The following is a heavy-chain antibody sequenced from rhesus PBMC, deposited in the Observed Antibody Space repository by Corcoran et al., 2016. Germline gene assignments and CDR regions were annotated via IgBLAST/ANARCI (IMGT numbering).Heavy chain of an antibody. D-gene: IGHD4-23*01. Sequence: QVQLQQWGEGLVKPSETLSLTCAVYGGSVSGYWWGWIRQPPGKGLEWVGRIRSGGSTNSNPSLKGVVTISINTSRAQFSLKLSSVTAADTAVYYCARLILYSKMDYWGQGVLVTVSS. CDR2: IRSGGST. CDR1: GGSVSGYW. V-gene: IGHV4-160*01. J-gene: IGHJ4*01. CDR3: ARLILYSKMDY.